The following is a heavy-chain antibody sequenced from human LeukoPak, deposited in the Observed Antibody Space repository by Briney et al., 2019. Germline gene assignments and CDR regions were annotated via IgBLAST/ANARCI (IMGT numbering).Heavy chain of an antibody. V-gene: IGHV3-7*01. Sequence: GGSLRLSCTASGFSFSSYWMSWVRQAPGKGLEWVANIKQDGSDKYYVDSVKGRFTISRDNAKNSLYLQMNSLRAEYSALYYCARASAVAGTRDHWGQGTLVTVSS. J-gene: IGHJ4*02. CDR2: IKQDGSDK. D-gene: IGHD6-19*01. CDR3: ARASAVAGTRDH. CDR1: GFSFSSYW.